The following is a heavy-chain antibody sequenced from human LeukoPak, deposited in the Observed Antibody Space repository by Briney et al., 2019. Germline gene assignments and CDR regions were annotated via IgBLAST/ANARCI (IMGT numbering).Heavy chain of an antibody. CDR3: ARVVWGVVDAIYYFDY. CDR1: GFTFSSYS. CDR2: ISSSSSYI. D-gene: IGHD2-15*01. Sequence: PGGSLRLSCAASGFTFSSYSMNWVRQAPGKGLEWVSSISSSSSYIYYADSVKGRFTISRDNAKNSLYLQMNSLRAEDTAVYYCARVVWGVVDAIYYFDYWGQGTLVTVSS. J-gene: IGHJ4*02. V-gene: IGHV3-21*01.